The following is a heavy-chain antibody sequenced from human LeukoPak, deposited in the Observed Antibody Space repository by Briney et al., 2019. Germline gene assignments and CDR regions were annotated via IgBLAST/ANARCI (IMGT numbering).Heavy chain of an antibody. J-gene: IGHJ4*02. Sequence: PSETLSLTCAVYGGSFSGYYWSWIRQPPGKGLGWIGSIYYSGSTYYNPSLKSRVTISVDTSKNQFSLKLSSVTAADTAVYYCARLSSSGWYTFDFWGQGTLVTVSS. CDR1: GGSFSGYY. D-gene: IGHD6-19*01. CDR2: IYYSGST. V-gene: IGHV4-34*01. CDR3: ARLSSSGWYTFDF.